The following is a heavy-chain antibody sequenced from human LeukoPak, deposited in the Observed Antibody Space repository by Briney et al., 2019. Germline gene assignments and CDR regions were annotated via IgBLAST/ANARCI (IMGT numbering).Heavy chain of an antibody. CDR1: GGSISSKY. J-gene: IGHJ4*02. CDR2: SYYSGST. V-gene: IGHV4-59*01. Sequence: PSETLSLTCTVSGGSISSKYWGWIRQPPGKGLEWIGYSYYSGSTSYNPSLKSRVTISVDTSKNQFSLKLNSVTAADAAVYYCASRYNSGSYGFDYWGQGTLVTVSS. D-gene: IGHD3-10*01. CDR3: ASRYNSGSYGFDY.